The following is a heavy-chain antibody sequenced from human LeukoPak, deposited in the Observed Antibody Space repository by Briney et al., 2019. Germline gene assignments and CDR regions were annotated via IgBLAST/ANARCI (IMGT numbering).Heavy chain of an antibody. J-gene: IGHJ3*02. CDR1: GFTFSSYG. V-gene: IGHV3-30*18. CDR2: ISYDGSNK. D-gene: IGHD3-16*01. Sequence: GGSLRLSCAASGFTFSSYGMHWVRQAPGKGLEWVAVISYDGSNKYYADSVKGRFTISRDNSKNTLYLQMNSLRAEDTALYYCAKDFHRLGGFDAFDIWGQGTMVTVSS. CDR3: AKDFHRLGGFDAFDI.